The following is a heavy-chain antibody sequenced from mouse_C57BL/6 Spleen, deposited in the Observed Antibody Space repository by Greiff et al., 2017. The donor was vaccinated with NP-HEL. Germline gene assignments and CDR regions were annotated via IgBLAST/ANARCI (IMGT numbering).Heavy chain of an antibody. V-gene: IGHV3-6*01. CDR3: ARDSWDFDY. Sequence: ESGPGLVKPSQSLSLTCSVTGYSITSGYYWNWIRQFPGNKLEWMGYISYDGSNNYNPSLKNRISITRDTSKNQFFLKLNSVTTEDTATYYCARDSWDFDYWGQGTTLTVSS. CDR2: ISYDGSN. J-gene: IGHJ2*01. CDR1: GYSITSGYY.